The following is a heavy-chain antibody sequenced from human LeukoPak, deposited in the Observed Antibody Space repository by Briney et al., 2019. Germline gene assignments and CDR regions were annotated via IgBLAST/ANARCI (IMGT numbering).Heavy chain of an antibody. CDR3: ARKFGDSCFN. V-gene: IGHV3-20*04. J-gene: IGHJ4*02. D-gene: IGHD2-15*01. CDR2: ISWNGGST. CDR1: GFTFDDYA. Sequence: GGSLRLSCAASGFTFDDYAMTWVRQAPGKGLEWVSYISWNGGSTSYADPVKGRFTISRDNADKSLYLQMNSLRAEDTALYYCARKFGDSCFNWGQGTLVTVSS.